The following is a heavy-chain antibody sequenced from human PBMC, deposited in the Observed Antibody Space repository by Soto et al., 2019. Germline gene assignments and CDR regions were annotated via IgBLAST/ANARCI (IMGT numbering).Heavy chain of an antibody. V-gene: IGHV4-31*03. D-gene: IGHD5-18*01. Sequence: SETLSLTCTVSGGSIRSGGYYWSWVRQNPRKGLEWIGNIYYSGNTYYNPSLKSRLTISVDTSKNQFSLNLSSVTAADTAVYYCARDRLMATAGTARHYFGLDVWGKGTTVTVSS. CDR3: ARDRLMATAGTARHYFGLDV. J-gene: IGHJ6*04. CDR2: IYYSGNT. CDR1: GGSIRSGGYY.